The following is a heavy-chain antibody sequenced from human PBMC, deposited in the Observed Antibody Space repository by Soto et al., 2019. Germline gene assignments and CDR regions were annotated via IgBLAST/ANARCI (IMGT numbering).Heavy chain of an antibody. D-gene: IGHD6-19*01. CDR2: IDGVGTGT. CDR1: GFTFTNYW. V-gene: IGHV3-74*01. CDR3: ARVREAVAGTTYWFDP. Sequence: GGSLRLSCAASGFTFTNYWMHWVRQVQGKGLVWVSRIDGVGTGTSYSDSVRGRFTISRDDSKNTLYLQMNSLRAEDTAVYYCARVREAVAGTTYWFDPWGQGTLVTVSS. J-gene: IGHJ5*02.